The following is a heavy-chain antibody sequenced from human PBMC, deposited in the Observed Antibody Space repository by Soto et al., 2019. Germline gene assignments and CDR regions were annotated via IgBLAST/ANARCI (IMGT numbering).Heavy chain of an antibody. D-gene: IGHD1-26*01. Sequence: GGSLRLSCAASGFTFSSFGMHWVRQAPGKGLEWVAVISFDGSKKYYADSVKGRFTISRDNSKNTLFLQVNSLRAEDTAVYYCAKDSMGDYYGMDVWGQGTTVTVSS. CDR2: ISFDGSKK. CDR1: GFTFSSFG. CDR3: AKDSMGDYYGMDV. J-gene: IGHJ6*02. V-gene: IGHV3-30*18.